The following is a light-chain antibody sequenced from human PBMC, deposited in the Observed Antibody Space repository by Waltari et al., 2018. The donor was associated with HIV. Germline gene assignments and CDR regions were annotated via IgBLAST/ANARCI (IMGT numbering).Light chain of an antibody. Sequence: QSVLTQPPSASGTPGQRVTISCSGSNFNIGSNYVYWYQHVPGAAPKLLIYRNDQRAAGVPDRFSGSKSGTSASLAISVLRSEDEADYYCAAWDDSLSGFYVLGTGTKVTVL. J-gene: IGLJ1*01. V-gene: IGLV1-47*01. CDR3: AAWDDSLSGFYV. CDR1: NFNIGSNY. CDR2: RND.